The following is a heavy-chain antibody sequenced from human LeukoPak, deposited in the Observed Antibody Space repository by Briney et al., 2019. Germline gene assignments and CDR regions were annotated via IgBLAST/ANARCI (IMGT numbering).Heavy chain of an antibody. Sequence: SETLSLTCTVPGGSISSYYWSWIRQPPGKGLEWIGYIYYSGSTNYNPSLKSRVTISVDTSKNQFSLKLGSVTAADTAVYYCARDGGAPYYFDYWGQGTLVTVSS. CDR3: ARDGGAPYYFDY. D-gene: IGHD3-10*01. V-gene: IGHV4-59*01. CDR1: GGSISSYY. CDR2: IYYSGST. J-gene: IGHJ4*02.